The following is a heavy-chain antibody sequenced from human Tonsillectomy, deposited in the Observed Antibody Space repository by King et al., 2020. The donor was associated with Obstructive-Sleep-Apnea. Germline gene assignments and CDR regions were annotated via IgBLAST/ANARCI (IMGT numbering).Heavy chain of an antibody. V-gene: IGHV3-30*14. D-gene: IGHD2-2*01. CDR1: GFTFSSYA. Sequence: QLVQSGGGVVQPGRSLRLSCAASGFTFSSYAMHWVRQAPGKELEWVAVISYDGSNKYYADSVKDRFTISRDNSKNTLYRQMNSLRAEETAVYYCARGISPADRKIVVVPAAPSSSSRPTYGMDVWGQGTTVTVSS. J-gene: IGHJ6*02. CDR2: ISYDGSNK. CDR3: ARGISPADRKIVVVPAAPSSSSRPTYGMDV.